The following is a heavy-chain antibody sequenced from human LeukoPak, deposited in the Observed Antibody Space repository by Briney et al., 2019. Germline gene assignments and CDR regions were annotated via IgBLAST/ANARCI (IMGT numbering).Heavy chain of an antibody. V-gene: IGHV4-61*02. J-gene: IGHJ4*02. CDR1: GGSISSGSYY. D-gene: IGHD3-10*01. CDR2: IYTSGSI. CDR3: ARDTGFGAGRTFDY. Sequence: PSQTLSLTCSVSGGSISSGSYYWSWIRQPAGKGLEWIGRIYTSGSINYNPSLKSRATISVDTSKNQFSLKLSSVTAADTAVYYCARDTGFGAGRTFDYWGQGTLVTVSS.